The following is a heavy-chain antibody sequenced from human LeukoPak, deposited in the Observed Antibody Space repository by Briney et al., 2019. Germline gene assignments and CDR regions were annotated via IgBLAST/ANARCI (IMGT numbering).Heavy chain of an antibody. V-gene: IGHV1-2*02. Sequence: ASVKVSCKASGYTFTGYYMHWVRQAPGQGLEWMGWINPNSGGTNYAQKFQGRVTMTRDTSISTAYMELSRLRSDGTAVYYCARVPRWLQGESGFDYWGQGTLVTVSS. D-gene: IGHD5-24*01. J-gene: IGHJ4*02. CDR3: ARVPRWLQGESGFDY. CDR1: GYTFTGYY. CDR2: INPNSGGT.